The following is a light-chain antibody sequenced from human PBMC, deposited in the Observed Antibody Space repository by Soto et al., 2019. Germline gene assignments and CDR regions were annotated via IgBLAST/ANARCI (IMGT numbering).Light chain of an antibody. CDR1: HDIGNS. CDR3: QQYNDWPLT. CDR2: DAS. J-gene: IGKJ4*01. Sequence: DLQMTQSPPSLSASVGDRVTVACRASHDIGNSLAWYQQRPGKSPRLLIYDASSLQSGVPARFSGSGSGTEFSLTISSLQSEDFAVYFCQQYNDWPLTFGGGTKVDIK. V-gene: IGKV1-27*01.